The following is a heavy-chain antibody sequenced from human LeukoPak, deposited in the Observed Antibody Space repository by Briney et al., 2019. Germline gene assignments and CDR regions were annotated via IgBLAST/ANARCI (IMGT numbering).Heavy chain of an antibody. Sequence: SETLSLTCTVSGGSISSRSYCWGWIRQPPGKGLEWVGSWYYSGSTYYNPSLKSRVTISVDTSKNQFSLKLSSVTAADTAVYYCARLPDREYAFDIWGQGTMVTVFS. V-gene: IGHV4-39*01. D-gene: IGHD2/OR15-2a*01. CDR1: GGSISSRSYC. CDR2: WYYSGST. J-gene: IGHJ3*02. CDR3: ARLPDREYAFDI.